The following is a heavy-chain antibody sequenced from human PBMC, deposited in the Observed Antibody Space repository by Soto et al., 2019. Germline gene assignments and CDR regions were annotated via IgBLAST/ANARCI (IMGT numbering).Heavy chain of an antibody. CDR2: ISDNSVTI. D-gene: IGHD3-16*01. CDR1: GFTFSTFS. Sequence: GGSLRLSCATSGFTFSTFSMTWVRQAPGKGPEWVSSISDNSVTIYYADSVRGRFIASRDNSKNTLYLQMNSLRVEDTAVYFCAKDRWAWGNWFDPWGQGTLVTVSS. CDR3: AKDRWAWGNWFDP. J-gene: IGHJ5*02. V-gene: IGHV3-23*01.